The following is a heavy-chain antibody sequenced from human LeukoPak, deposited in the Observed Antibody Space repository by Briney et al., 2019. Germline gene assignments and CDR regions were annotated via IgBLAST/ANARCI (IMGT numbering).Heavy chain of an antibody. CDR3: ARVYYSNSYDYWYFDL. CDR2: IFYSGST. Sequence: SETLSLTCTVSGGSISSYYWSWIRQPPGKGLEWIGYIFYSGSTNYNPSLKSRVTISVDTSRNQFSLKLSSVTAADTAVYYCARVYYSNSYDYWYFDLWGRGTLVTVSS. CDR1: GGSISSYY. D-gene: IGHD6-13*01. V-gene: IGHV4-59*01. J-gene: IGHJ2*01.